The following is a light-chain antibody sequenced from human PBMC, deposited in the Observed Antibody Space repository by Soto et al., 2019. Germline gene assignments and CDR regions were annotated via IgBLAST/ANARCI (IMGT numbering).Light chain of an antibody. J-gene: IGLJ1*01. V-gene: IGLV1-51*01. CDR3: GSWDSSLSAYV. CDR1: SSNIGGNS. CDR2: DDD. Sequence: QSVMSQPPSVSAAPGQRVTISCSGSSSNIGGNSVSWYQQLPGTAPKLPIYDDDQRPSGIPDRFSGSKSGTSATLGITGFQTGDEADYYCGSWDSSLSAYVFGTGTKLTVL.